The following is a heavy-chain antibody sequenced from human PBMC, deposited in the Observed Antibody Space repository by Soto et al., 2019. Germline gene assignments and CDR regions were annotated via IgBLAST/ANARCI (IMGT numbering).Heavy chain of an antibody. D-gene: IGHD3-10*01. CDR3: ATRFPTMVRGVTSEEYYYYMDV. Sequence: ASVKVSCKASGGTFSSYAISWVRQAPGQGLEWMGGIIPIFGTANYAQKFQGRVTITADESTSTAYMELSSLRSEDTAVYYCATRFPTMVRGVTSEEYYYYMDVWGKGTTVTVSS. CDR1: GGTFSSYA. CDR2: IIPIFGTA. V-gene: IGHV1-69*13. J-gene: IGHJ6*03.